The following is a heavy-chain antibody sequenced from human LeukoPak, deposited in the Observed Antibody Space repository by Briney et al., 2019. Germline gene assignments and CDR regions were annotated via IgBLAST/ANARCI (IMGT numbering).Heavy chain of an antibody. Sequence: ASVKVSCKASGYTFTSYYMHWVRQAPGQGLEWMGIINPSGGSTSYAQKFQGRVTMTRDTSTSTVYMELSSLRSEDTAVYYCARHCSSTSCSRWAFDIWGQGTMVTVSS. J-gene: IGHJ3*02. D-gene: IGHD2-2*01. CDR2: INPSGGST. CDR3: ARHCSSTSCSRWAFDI. CDR1: GYTFTSYY. V-gene: IGHV1-46*01.